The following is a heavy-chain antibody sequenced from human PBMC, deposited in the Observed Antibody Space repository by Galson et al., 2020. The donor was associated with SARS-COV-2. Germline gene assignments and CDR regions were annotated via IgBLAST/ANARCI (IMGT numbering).Heavy chain of an antibody. CDR3: LTFGGLVAIDY. CDR1: GFTFGDYA. Sequence: TGGSLRLSCTASGFTFGDYAMSWVRQAPGKGLERVGFIRSIAYGATTEYAASVKGRFTISRDDSRSIAYLQMNSLKTDDTAVYYCLTFGGLVAIDYWGQGTLVTVSS. J-gene: IGHJ4*02. D-gene: IGHD3-16*02. CDR2: IRSIAYGATT. V-gene: IGHV3-49*04.